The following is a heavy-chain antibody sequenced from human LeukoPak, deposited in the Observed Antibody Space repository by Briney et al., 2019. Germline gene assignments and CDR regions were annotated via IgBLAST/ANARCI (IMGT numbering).Heavy chain of an antibody. CDR1: GGSIRSSSYY. CDR3: VRDRQAVRYFQY. Sequence: SETLSLTCTVSGGSIRSSSYYWGWIRQPPGKGLEWIGSIYYSGSTSYNPSLKSRVTISGDTSKNQISLRLSSVTAADTATYYCVRDRQAVRYFQYWGQGILVTVSS. J-gene: IGHJ1*01. CDR2: IYYSGST. V-gene: IGHV4-39*07.